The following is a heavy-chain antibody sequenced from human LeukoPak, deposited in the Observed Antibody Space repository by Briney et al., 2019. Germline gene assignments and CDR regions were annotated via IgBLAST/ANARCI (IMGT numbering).Heavy chain of an antibody. CDR3: ARESGNTFNNPFDM. J-gene: IGHJ3*02. Sequence: PGGSLRLSCAASGFTFDSYDMAWVRQAPGKGLEWVSGIGGSGRSTYYADSVKGRFTISRDNSKNALYLQMNSLRAEDTALYYCARESGNTFNNPFDMWGQGTMVIVSS. V-gene: IGHV3-23*01. CDR2: IGGSGRST. CDR1: GFTFDSYD. D-gene: IGHD2/OR15-2a*01.